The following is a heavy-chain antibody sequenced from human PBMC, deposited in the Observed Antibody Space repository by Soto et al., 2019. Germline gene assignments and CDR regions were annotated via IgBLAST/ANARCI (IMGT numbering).Heavy chain of an antibody. J-gene: IGHJ4*02. CDR2: IYSGDSA. CDR1: GFSVSTNY. Sequence: PGGSLRLSCAASGFSVSTNYMNWVRQAPGKGLEWVSFIYSGDSAYYADSVKGRFTISRDNSRNMVYLQMNSLRAEDTAVYYCARELPPYRQGAMGEWGQGTLVTVSS. CDR3: ARELPPYRQGAMGE. D-gene: IGHD3-16*01. V-gene: IGHV3-53*01.